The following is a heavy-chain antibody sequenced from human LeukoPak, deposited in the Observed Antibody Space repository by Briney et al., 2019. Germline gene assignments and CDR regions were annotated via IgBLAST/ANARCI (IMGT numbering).Heavy chain of an antibody. J-gene: IGHJ5*02. Sequence: GGSLRLSXAASGFKFNTHNLNWVGQAPGKGLEWVSSISSGSKYILYADSVEGRFTVSRDNAKSSVCLQMNSLRAEDTAVYYCARVRAGLQAFDTWGQGTLVTVSS. CDR3: ARVRAGLQAFDT. V-gene: IGHV3-21*06. CDR2: ISSGSKYI. D-gene: IGHD4-11*01. CDR1: GFKFNTHN.